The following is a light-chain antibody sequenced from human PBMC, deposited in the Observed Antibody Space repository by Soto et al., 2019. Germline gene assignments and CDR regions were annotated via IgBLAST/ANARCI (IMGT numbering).Light chain of an antibody. J-gene: IGKJ5*01. CDR3: QQYHTSSIT. CDR1: QTLSSW. CDR2: DAP. Sequence: DIQMTQSHSTLSASVGDSVTITCRASQTLSSWLPWYQQKPGKAPNLLLYDAPTLDRGVPSRFSGTGSGTEFTLTSDLLQPDDFATYYCQQYHTSSITFGQGTRLEIK. V-gene: IGKV1-5*01.